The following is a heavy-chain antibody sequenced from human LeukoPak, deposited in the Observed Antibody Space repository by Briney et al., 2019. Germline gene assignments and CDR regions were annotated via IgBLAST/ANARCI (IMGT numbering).Heavy chain of an antibody. V-gene: IGHV1-2*02. CDR3: ARDHYDSSGWCDY. J-gene: IGHJ4*02. D-gene: IGHD3-22*01. Sequence: ASVKVSCKASGYTFTGYYMHWVRQAPGQGLEWMGWINPNSGGTNYAQKFQGRVTMTRDTSISTAYMELSRLRSDDTAVYYCARDHYDSSGWCDYWGRGTLVTVSS. CDR1: GYTFTGYY. CDR2: INPNSGGT.